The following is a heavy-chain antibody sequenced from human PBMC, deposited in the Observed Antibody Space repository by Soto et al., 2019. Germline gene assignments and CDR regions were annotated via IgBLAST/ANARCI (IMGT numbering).Heavy chain of an antibody. CDR1: GYTLTELS. CDR2: FDPEDGET. Sequence: ASVKVSCKXSGYTLTELSMHWVRQAPGKGLEWMGGFDPEDGETIYAQKFQGRVTMTEDTSTDTAYMELSSLRSEDTAVYYCATARMLTFGGVILQELMYYFDYWGQGTLVTVSS. J-gene: IGHJ4*02. V-gene: IGHV1-24*01. D-gene: IGHD3-16*01. CDR3: ATARMLTFGGVILQELMYYFDY.